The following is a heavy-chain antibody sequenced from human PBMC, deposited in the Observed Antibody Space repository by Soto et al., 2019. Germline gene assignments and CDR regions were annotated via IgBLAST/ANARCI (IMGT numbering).Heavy chain of an antibody. CDR1: GYTFTNHD. CDR2: MNPNSGDT. V-gene: IGHV1-8*01. CDR3: ARVGGNWNDYYFDN. D-gene: IGHD1-1*01. J-gene: IGHJ4*02. Sequence: QVQLVQSGAEVKKPGASVKVSCKASGYTFTNHDINWVRQATGQGPEWMGWMNPNSGDTGYSQNFQGRVTMTRDTSIRPAYMELSSLISEDTAVYYCARVGGNWNDYYFDNWGQGTQVTVSS.